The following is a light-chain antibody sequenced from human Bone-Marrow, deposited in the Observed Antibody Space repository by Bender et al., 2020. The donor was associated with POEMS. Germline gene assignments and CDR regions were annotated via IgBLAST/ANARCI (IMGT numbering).Light chain of an antibody. J-gene: IGLJ2*01. CDR1: NSDVGGYDY. CDR2: DVS. V-gene: IGLV2-14*03. Sequence: QSALTQPASVSGSPGQSISISCTGTNSDVGGYDYVSWYQHPSGKAPKLLIYDVSNRPSGVSPRFSGSKSAYTASLTISGLQPEDEADYYCSSYSGKSSLLFGGGTQLSV. CDR3: SSYSGKSSLL.